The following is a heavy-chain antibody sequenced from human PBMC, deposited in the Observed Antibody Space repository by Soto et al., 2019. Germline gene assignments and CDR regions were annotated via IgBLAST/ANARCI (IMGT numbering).Heavy chain of an antibody. D-gene: IGHD6-13*01. V-gene: IGHV3-23*01. J-gene: IGHJ4*02. Sequence: EVQLLESGGGLVQPGGSLRLSCAASGFTFTTYAMTWVRQAPGKGLEWVSAINSAGTTYYADSVKGRFTISRDNATNTLYLQMNGLRAEDTAVYYCAKDWYEDYWGQGTLVTVSS. CDR1: GFTFTTYA. CDR3: AKDWYEDY. CDR2: INSAGTT.